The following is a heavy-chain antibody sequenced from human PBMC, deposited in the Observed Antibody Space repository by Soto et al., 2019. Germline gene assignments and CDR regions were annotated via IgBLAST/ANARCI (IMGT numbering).Heavy chain of an antibody. J-gene: IGHJ4*02. CDR3: AKEGSVVATTPDFDY. D-gene: IGHD5-12*01. CDR2: ISYDGSYK. Sequence: QVQLVESGGGVVQPGRSLRLSCAASGFTFSSYGMHWVRQAPGKGLEWVAVISYDGSYKYYADSMKGRVTISRANSKNTLYVQMNSLRAEDTAVYYCAKEGSVVATTPDFDYWGQGTLVTVSS. CDR1: GFTFSSYG. V-gene: IGHV3-30*18.